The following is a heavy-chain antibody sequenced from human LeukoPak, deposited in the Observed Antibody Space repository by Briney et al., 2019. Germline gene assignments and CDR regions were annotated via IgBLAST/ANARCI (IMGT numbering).Heavy chain of an antibody. CDR1: GGSVSNPIYY. CDR2: IYYSGST. D-gene: IGHD2-2*01. J-gene: IGHJ5*02. V-gene: IGHV4-61*01. Sequence: PSETLSLTCTVSGGSVSNPIYYWSWIRQPPGKGLEWIGYIYYSGSTNYNPSLKSRVTISVDTSKNQFSLELSSVTAADTAVYYCARLYQPPLYGSFFPWGQGTLVTVSS. CDR3: ARLYQPPLYGSFFP.